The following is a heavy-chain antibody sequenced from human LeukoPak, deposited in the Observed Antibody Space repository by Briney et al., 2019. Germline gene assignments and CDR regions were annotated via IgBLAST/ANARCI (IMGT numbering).Heavy chain of an antibody. Sequence: GGSLRLSCAASGFTFSSYAMSWVRQAPGKGLEWVSAISGSGGSTYYADSVKGRFTISRDNSKNTLYLQLNSLGAEDTAVYYCAKDQSTMIVVVIHDAFDIWGQGTMVTVSS. J-gene: IGHJ3*02. D-gene: IGHD3-22*01. CDR1: GFTFSSYA. CDR3: AKDQSTMIVVVIHDAFDI. CDR2: ISGSGGST. V-gene: IGHV3-23*01.